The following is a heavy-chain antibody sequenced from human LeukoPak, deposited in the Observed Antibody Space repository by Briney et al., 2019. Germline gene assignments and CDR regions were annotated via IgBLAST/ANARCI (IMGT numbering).Heavy chain of an antibody. Sequence: SETLSLTCTVSGGSISSYYWSWIRQPPGKGLEWIGYIYYSGSTNHNPSLKSRVTISVDTSKNHFSLKLSSVTAADTAVYYCARDQLLNWYFDLWGRGTLVTVSS. CDR3: ARDQLLNWYFDL. V-gene: IGHV4-59*12. J-gene: IGHJ2*01. CDR2: IYYSGST. CDR1: GGSISSYY. D-gene: IGHD4-23*01.